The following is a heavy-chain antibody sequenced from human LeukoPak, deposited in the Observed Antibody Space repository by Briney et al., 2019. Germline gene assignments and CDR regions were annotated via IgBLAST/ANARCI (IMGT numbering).Heavy chain of an antibody. V-gene: IGHV4-39*01. CDR3: ARHEYSGSYYGLSWFDP. D-gene: IGHD1-26*01. CDR1: GGSISSSGYY. Sequence: SETLSLTCTVSGGSISSSGYYWGWIRQPPGKGLEWTVSIYYSGSTYCNPSLKSRVTISVDTSKNQLSLKLSSLTAADTAVYYCARHEYSGSYYGLSWFDPWGQGTLVTVSS. CDR2: IYYSGST. J-gene: IGHJ5*02.